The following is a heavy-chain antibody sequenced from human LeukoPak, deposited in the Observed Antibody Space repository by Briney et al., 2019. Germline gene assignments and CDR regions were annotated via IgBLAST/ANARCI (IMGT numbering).Heavy chain of an antibody. CDR1: GYTFTGYY. CDR3: ARGVGYSSGWAQVAFDY. V-gene: IGHV1-2*04. J-gene: IGHJ4*02. D-gene: IGHD6-19*01. Sequence: ASVKVSCKASGYTFTGYYMHWVRQAPGQGLEWMGWINPNSGGTNYAQKFQGWVTMTRDTSISTAYMELSRLRSDDTAVYYCARGVGYSSGWAQVAFDYWGQGTLVTVSS. CDR2: INPNSGGT.